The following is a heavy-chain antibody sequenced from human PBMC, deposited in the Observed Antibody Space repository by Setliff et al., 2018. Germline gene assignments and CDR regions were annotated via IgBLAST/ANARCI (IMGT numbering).Heavy chain of an antibody. V-gene: IGHV4-38-2*01. J-gene: IGHJ3*02. CDR1: TNTLSTSYY. CDR2: IDQGGST. D-gene: IGHD2-2*01. CDR3: ARGRMRGSCSGPSCTYDPFDI. Sequence: SETLSLTCAVSTNTLSTSYYWGWVRQPPGKGLEWLGDIDQGGSTYYNPSLRSRVTIAVDTSKNQFSLILRSVTAADTAVYYCARGRMRGSCSGPSCTYDPFDIWGQGTPVTVSS.